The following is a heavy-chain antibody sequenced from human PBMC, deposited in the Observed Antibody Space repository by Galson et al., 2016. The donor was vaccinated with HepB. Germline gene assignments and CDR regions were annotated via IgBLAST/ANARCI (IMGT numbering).Heavy chain of an antibody. J-gene: IGHJ3*01. CDR1: GYTFTNYD. CDR3: AKDVTLALASGWYDAAFDV. CDR2: MNPTSGKT. Sequence: VSCKASGYTFTNYDINWVRQAAGLGPEWLGWMNPTSGKTGYAQKFQGRVAMTRDTSISTAYMELSGLTSEDTAMYYCAKDVTLALASGWYDAAFDVWGRGTMVTVSS. D-gene: IGHD6-19*01. V-gene: IGHV1-8*01.